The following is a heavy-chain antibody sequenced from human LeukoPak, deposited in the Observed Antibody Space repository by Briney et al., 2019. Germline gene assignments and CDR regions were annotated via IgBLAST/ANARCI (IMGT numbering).Heavy chain of an antibody. CDR1: GFTFSSYD. V-gene: IGHV3-30*18. D-gene: IGHD1-26*01. J-gene: IGHJ4*02. CDR3: AKSLFSGSYWGGFDY. Sequence: GRSLRLSCAASGFTFSSYDMHWGRPAPGKGLEGVAVISYDGNNKYYADSVKGRFTISRGNSNNTLFLHMNSLRAEDTAVYNCAKSLFSGSYWGGFDYWGQGTLVTVSS. CDR2: ISYDGNNK.